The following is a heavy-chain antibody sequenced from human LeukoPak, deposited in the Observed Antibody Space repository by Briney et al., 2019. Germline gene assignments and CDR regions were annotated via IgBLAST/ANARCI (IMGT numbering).Heavy chain of an antibody. V-gene: IGHV4-34*01. CDR2: INHSGST. D-gene: IGHD3-16*01. CDR3: TRGAGWLIDY. Sequence: PSETLSLTCAVYGGSFSGYYWNWIRQPPGKGLEWIGEINHSGSTNYNPSLKSRVTISADTSKNQFSLKLNSLTTADTAVYYCTRGAGWLIDYWGQGILVTVSS. CDR1: GGSFSGYY. J-gene: IGHJ4*02.